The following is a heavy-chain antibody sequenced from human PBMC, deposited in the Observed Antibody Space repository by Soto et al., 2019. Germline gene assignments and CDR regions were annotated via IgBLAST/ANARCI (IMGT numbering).Heavy chain of an antibody. J-gene: IGHJ6*02. Sequence: PGGSLRLSCAASGFTFSSYGMYWVRQAPGKGLEWVAVISYDGSNKYYADSVKGRFTISRDNSKNTLYLQMNSLRAEDTAVYYCAKDLGGIAARTGYYYYGMDVWGQGTTVTVSS. CDR2: ISYDGSNK. CDR3: AKDLGGIAARTGYYYYGMDV. V-gene: IGHV3-30*18. D-gene: IGHD6-6*01. CDR1: GFTFSSYG.